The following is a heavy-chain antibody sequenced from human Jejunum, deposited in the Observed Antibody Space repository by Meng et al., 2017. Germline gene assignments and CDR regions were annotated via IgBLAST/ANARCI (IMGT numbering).Heavy chain of an antibody. CDR2: VYYTGRT. J-gene: IGHJ5*02. V-gene: IGHV4-39*01. CDR1: GGSIITNAYY. Sequence: QLQVQESGPGLVKPSETLFLTCTVSGGSIITNAYYWDWNRQPPGKGMEWIGSVYYTGRTFYNPSLKSRVTISLDTSKNQFSLNLRSVAAADTAVYYCARAKVTPMGYWFDPWGQGTLVTVSS. CDR3: ARAKVTPMGYWFDP. D-gene: IGHD2-21*02.